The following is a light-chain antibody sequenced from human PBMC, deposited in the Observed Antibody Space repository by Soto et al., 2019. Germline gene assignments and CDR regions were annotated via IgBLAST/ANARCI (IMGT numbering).Light chain of an antibody. V-gene: IGKV3-20*01. CDR3: QQYGSSPGT. CDR1: QSVSSSY. Sequence: EIVLTQSPGTLSLSPGERATLSCRASQSVSSSYLAWYQQKPGQAPRLLFFGASIRATGLPDRFSGGGSGTDFTLTISRLEPEDFAVYYCQQYGSSPGTFGQGNKGDIK. CDR2: GAS. J-gene: IGKJ1*01.